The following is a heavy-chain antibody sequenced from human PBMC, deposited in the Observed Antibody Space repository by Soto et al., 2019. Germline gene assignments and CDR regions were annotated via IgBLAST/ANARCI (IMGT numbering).Heavy chain of an antibody. CDR3: ARDSGALSGWSSTPFDY. D-gene: IGHD6-19*01. J-gene: IGHJ4*02. CDR2: ISYDGSNK. V-gene: IGHV3-30-3*01. CDR1: GFTFSKYA. Sequence: GGSLRLSCAASGFTFSKYAMHWVRQAPGKGLNWVAVISYDGSNKHYADSVKGRFTISRDNSKNTLYLQMNSLRAEDTAVYYCARDSGALSGWSSTPFDYWGQGTLVTVSS.